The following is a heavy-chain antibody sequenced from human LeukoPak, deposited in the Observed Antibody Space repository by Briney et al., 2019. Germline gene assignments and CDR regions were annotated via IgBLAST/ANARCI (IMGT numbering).Heavy chain of an antibody. CDR2: ISAYNGNT. CDR1: GYTFTGYY. CDR3: ARDPGGAAARDY. J-gene: IGHJ4*02. D-gene: IGHD6-13*01. Sequence: ASVKVSCKASGYTFTGYYMHWVRQAPGQGLEWMGWISAYNGNTNYAQKLQGRVTMTTDTSTSTAYMELRSLRSDDTAVYYCARDPGGAAARDYWGQGTLVTVSS. V-gene: IGHV1-18*04.